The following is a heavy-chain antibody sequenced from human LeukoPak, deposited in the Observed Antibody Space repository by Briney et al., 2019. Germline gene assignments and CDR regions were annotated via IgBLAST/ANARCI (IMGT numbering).Heavy chain of an antibody. Sequence: SETLSLACSVSGDSFSDYYWTWIRRPPGGRLEWIGHIYFRGTTKYNPSLKNRVTISADTSKNQVSLTLTSVTAADTAVYYCARAMRWTSGPVELGWFDRWGQGTLVTVSS. D-gene: IGHD1-1*01. CDR3: ARAMRWTSGPVELGWFDR. J-gene: IGHJ5*02. CDR1: GDSFSDYY. CDR2: IYFRGTT. V-gene: IGHV4-59*01.